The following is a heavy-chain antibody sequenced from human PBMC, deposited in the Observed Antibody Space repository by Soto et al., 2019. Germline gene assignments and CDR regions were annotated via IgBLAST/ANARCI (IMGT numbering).Heavy chain of an antibody. CDR2: INPNSGGT. CDR1: GYTFTGYY. D-gene: IGHD2-2*01. CDR3: ARDRYCSSTSCYADAFDI. V-gene: IGHV1-2*04. Sequence: ASVKVSCKASGYTFTGYYMHWVRQAPGQGLEWMGWINPNSGGTNYAQKFQGWVTMTRDTSISTAYMELSRLRSDDTAVYYCARDRYCSSTSCYADAFDIWGQGTMVTVSS. J-gene: IGHJ3*02.